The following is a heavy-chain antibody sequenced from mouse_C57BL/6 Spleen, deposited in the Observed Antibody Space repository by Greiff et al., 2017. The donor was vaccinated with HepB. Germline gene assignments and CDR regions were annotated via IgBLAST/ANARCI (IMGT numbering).Heavy chain of an antibody. CDR3: ARRGGSYYFDY. V-gene: IGHV1-64*01. J-gene: IGHJ2*01. Sequence: QVQLQQSGAELVKPGASVKLSCKASGYTFTSYWMHWVKQRPGQGLEWIGMIHPNSGSTNYNEKFKSKATLTVDKSSSTAYMQLSSLTSEDSAVYYCARRGGSYYFDYWGQGTTLTVSS. CDR1: GYTFTSYW. CDR2: IHPNSGST.